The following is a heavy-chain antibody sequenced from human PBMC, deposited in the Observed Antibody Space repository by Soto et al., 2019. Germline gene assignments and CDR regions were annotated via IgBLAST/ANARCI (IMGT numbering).Heavy chain of an antibody. CDR3: TYFYREGP. Sequence: EVQLVESGGDLVEPGGSLRLSCAASGFSFNKAWMTWVRQAPGKGLEWVGRIKSRTDGGATEYAPPVNDRFIISRDDSRNMVFLQMTSLKTVDTAVYFCTYFYREGPWGQGTLVTVSS. CDR2: IKSRTDGGAT. D-gene: IGHD3-9*01. CDR1: GFSFNKAW. J-gene: IGHJ5*02. V-gene: IGHV3-15*01.